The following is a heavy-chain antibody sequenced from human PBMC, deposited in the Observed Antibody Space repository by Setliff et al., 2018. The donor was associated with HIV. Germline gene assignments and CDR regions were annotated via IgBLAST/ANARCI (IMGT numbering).Heavy chain of an antibody. CDR3: ANYFRGSARYYFEY. J-gene: IGHJ4*02. CDR1: GGSISSHY. D-gene: IGHD3-16*02. Sequence: SETLSLTCTVSGGSISSHYWSWIRQPPGKGLEWIGYIYTSGSTNYNPSLKSRVTISVDTSKNQFSLKLSSVTAADTAVYYCANYFRGSARYYFEYWGQGTPVTVSS. V-gene: IGHV4-4*08. CDR2: IYTSGST.